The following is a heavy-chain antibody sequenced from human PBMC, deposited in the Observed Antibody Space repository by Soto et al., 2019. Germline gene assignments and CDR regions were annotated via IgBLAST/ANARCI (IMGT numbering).Heavy chain of an antibody. CDR1: GGSISSYY. J-gene: IGHJ4*02. Sequence: QVQLQESGPGLVWPSETLSLTCTVSGGSISSYYWSWIRQPPGKGLEWIGYINYSGSTNYNPSLKSRVTISFDTSKNQFSLKLSSVTAADTAVYYCSGGQQWLVFGYWGQGALVTVSS. CDR3: SGGQQWLVFGY. V-gene: IGHV4-59*01. CDR2: INYSGST. D-gene: IGHD6-19*01.